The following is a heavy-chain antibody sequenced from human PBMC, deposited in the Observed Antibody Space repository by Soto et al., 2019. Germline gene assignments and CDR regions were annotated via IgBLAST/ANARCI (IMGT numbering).Heavy chain of an antibody. J-gene: IGHJ4*02. Sequence: EVQLVESGGGLVKPGGSITLSCAASGFAFTNAWMNWVRQAPGKGLEWVGLIKSKTDGGTPDYAAPVKGRITISRDDSKNMVFLQMNSLKSEDTAVYYCTTTASYWGQGTLVSVSS. CDR3: TTTASY. CDR2: IKSKTDGGTP. CDR1: GFAFTNAW. V-gene: IGHV3-15*07.